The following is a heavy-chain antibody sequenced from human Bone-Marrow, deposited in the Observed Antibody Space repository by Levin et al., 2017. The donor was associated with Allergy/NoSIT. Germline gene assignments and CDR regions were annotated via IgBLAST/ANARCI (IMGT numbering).Heavy chain of an antibody. J-gene: IGHJ6*03. CDR3: AKDVSGYYSGHYFYMDV. CDR1: GFTFRMYD. V-gene: IGHV3-30*18. D-gene: IGHD3-3*01. CDR2: ISYVGKNR. Sequence: GGSLRLSCAASGFTFRMYDMHWVRQAPGKGLEWVAVISYVGKNRYYAGSVKGRFTISRDNAKNSLWLQMNSLRAEDTAVYYCAKDVSGYYSGHYFYMDVWGKGTTVIVSS.